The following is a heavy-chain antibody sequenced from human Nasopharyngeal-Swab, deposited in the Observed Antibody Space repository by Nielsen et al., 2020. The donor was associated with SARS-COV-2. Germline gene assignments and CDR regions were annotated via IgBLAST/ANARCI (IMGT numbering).Heavy chain of an antibody. Sequence: ASVKVSCKASGCTFTSYGISWVRQAPGQGLEWMGWISAYNGNTNYAQKLQGRVTMTTDTSTSTAYMELRSLRSDDTAVYYCTRVAAQGCFDYWGQGTLVTVSS. CDR1: GCTFTSYG. CDR2: ISAYNGNT. D-gene: IGHD6-13*01. CDR3: TRVAAQGCFDY. V-gene: IGHV1-18*01. J-gene: IGHJ4*02.